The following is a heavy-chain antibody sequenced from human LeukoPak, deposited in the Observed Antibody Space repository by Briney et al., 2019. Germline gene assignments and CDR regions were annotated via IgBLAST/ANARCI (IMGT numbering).Heavy chain of an antibody. Sequence: GGSLRLSCAAFVVTVSVYCMKWVRQVPGKGLVWVARIIREVRRTSHADSVKGRFTISRYNAKNILYLQMNSLRVDDTAVYYCARDPKYADLDYWGQGTLVTV. CDR3: ARDPKYADLDY. J-gene: IGHJ4*02. CDR2: IIREVRRT. V-gene: IGHV3-74*01. CDR1: VVTVSVYC.